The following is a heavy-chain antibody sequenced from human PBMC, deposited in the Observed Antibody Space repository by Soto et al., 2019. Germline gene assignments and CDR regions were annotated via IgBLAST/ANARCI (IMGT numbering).Heavy chain of an antibody. D-gene: IGHD6-6*01. J-gene: IGHJ4*02. V-gene: IGHV1-18*04. CDR2: ISAYDGST. CDR1: GYTFTTYG. CDR3: ARDPASAYSSSSFDY. Sequence: QIQLVQSETEVKKPGASVRVSCKASGYTFTTYGITWVRQAPGQGLEWMGWISAYDGSTNYAQELQGRVSMTTDSSTSTAYLDLRSLRSDDTAVYYCARDPASAYSSSSFDYWGQGTLVTVSS.